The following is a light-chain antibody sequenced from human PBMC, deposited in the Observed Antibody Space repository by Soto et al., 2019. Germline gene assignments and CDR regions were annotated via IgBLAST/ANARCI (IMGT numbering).Light chain of an antibody. CDR1: KNDVGFYDF. V-gene: IGLV2-8*01. J-gene: IGLJ1*01. CDR3: KSYVGSNTYV. CDR2: EVV. Sequence: QSVLTQPPSASGSPGQSVTISCTGTKNDVGFYDFVSWYQHHPGKAPRLIIYEVVQRPSGVPDRFSGSKSGNTASLTVSGLQAADEADYFCKSYVGSNTYVFGSGTKLTVL.